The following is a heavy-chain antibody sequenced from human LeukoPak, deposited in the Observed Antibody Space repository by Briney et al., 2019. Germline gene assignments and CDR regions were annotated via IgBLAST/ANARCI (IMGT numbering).Heavy chain of an antibody. CDR2: ISAYNGNT. Sequence: ASVKVSCKASGYTFTSYGISWVRQAPGQGLEWMGWISAYNGNTNYAQKLQGRVTMTTDTSTSTAYMELRSLRSDDTAVYYCARSGLYCSGGSCYEAEYFQHWGQGTLVTVSS. J-gene: IGHJ1*01. V-gene: IGHV1-18*01. CDR1: GYTFTSYG. CDR3: ARSGLYCSGGSCYEAEYFQH. D-gene: IGHD2-15*01.